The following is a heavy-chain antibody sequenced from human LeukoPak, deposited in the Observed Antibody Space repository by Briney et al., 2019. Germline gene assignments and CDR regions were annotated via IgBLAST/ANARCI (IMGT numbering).Heavy chain of an antibody. CDR2: TNGDGSQK. J-gene: IGHJ4*02. V-gene: IGHV3-7*01. Sequence: GGSLRLSCTASRFTLGNNWVSWVRQAPGKGLEWVANTNGDGSQKNYVDSVKGRFTISRDNAKNSPYLQMDSLRAEDTAVYYCTRDQCWGQGTLVTVSS. D-gene: IGHD6-19*01. CDR3: TRDQC. CDR1: RFTLGNNW.